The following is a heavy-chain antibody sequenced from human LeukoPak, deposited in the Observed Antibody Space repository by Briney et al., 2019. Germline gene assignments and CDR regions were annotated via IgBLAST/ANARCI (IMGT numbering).Heavy chain of an antibody. CDR1: GFTFSSYA. J-gene: IGHJ4*02. D-gene: IGHD6-19*01. Sequence: PGGSLRLSCAASGFTFSSYAMSWVRQAPGKGLEWVSTISGSGSSTYYADSVKGRFTISRDNSKNTLYLQMNSLRAEDTAEYYCANQWLVTNPYFDYWGQGTLVTVSS. CDR3: ANQWLVTNPYFDY. CDR2: ISGSGSST. V-gene: IGHV3-23*01.